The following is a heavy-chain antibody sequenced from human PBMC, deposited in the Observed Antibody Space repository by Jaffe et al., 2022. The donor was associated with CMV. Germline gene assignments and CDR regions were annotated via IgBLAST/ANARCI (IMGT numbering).Heavy chain of an antibody. CDR2: INSSGGST. V-gene: IGHV1-46*01. D-gene: IGHD3-22*01. CDR3: ARGRNYYDSSDYPADY. CDR1: GYTFTRYY. Sequence: QVQLVQSGAEVKKPGASVKVSCKASGYTFTRYYIHWVRQAPGQGLEWMGIINSSGGSTTYAQKFQGRVTMTRDTSTSTVSMELSSLRSEDTAFYYCARGRNYYDSSDYPADYWGQGTLVTVSS. J-gene: IGHJ4*02.